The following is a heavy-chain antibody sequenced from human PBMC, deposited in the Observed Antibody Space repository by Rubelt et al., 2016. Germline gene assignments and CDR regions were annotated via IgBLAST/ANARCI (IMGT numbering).Heavy chain of an antibody. D-gene: IGHD2-21*02. J-gene: IGHJ1*01. Sequence: PGEGLEWIGYIYYSGSTNYNPSLKSRGLTISVDTSKNQLSLKPNSVTAADTAVYYCARVRDSTTAEYFQHWGQGTLVTVSS. CDR3: ARVRDSTTAEYFQH. V-gene: IGHV4-59*12. CDR2: IYYSGST.